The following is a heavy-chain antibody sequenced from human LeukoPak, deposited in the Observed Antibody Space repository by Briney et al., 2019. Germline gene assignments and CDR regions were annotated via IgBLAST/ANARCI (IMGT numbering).Heavy chain of an antibody. D-gene: IGHD3-16*01. V-gene: IGHV3-23*01. Sequence: GGSLRLSCAASGFTVSSNEMSWVRQAPGKGLEWVSAISIGGESTYYADSVKGRFTISRDNSKNTLYLQMNSLRVEDTAVYFCARVFGLVHPFEYWGQGTLVTVSS. CDR2: ISIGGEST. J-gene: IGHJ4*02. CDR3: ARVFGLVHPFEY. CDR1: GFTVSSNE.